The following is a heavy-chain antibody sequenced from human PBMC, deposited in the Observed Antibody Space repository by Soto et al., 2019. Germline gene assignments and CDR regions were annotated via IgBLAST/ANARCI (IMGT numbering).Heavy chain of an antibody. D-gene: IGHD4-17*01. CDR2: IYYSGST. V-gene: IGHV4-31*03. CDR1: GGSISSGGYY. CDR3: ARDGTVTTDYYGMDV. Sequence: SETLSLTCTVSGGSISSGGYYWRWLRQHPGKGLEWIGYIYYSGSTYYNPSLKSRVTITVETYKNQFSLKLSSVTAADTAVYYCARDGTVTTDYYGMDVWGQGATVTVSS. J-gene: IGHJ6*02.